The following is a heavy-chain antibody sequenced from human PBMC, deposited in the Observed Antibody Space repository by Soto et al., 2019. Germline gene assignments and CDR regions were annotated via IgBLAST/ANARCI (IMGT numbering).Heavy chain of an antibody. Sequence: ESGGGVVQPGRSLRLSCAASGFTFSSYGMHWVRQAPGKGLEWVAVIWYDGSNKYYADSVKGRFTISRDNSKNTLYLQMNSLRAEDTAVYYCARDHGDILTGYYRGAFDIWGQGTMVTVSS. D-gene: IGHD3-9*01. CDR1: GFTFSSYG. CDR2: IWYDGSNK. V-gene: IGHV3-33*01. CDR3: ARDHGDILTGYYRGAFDI. J-gene: IGHJ3*02.